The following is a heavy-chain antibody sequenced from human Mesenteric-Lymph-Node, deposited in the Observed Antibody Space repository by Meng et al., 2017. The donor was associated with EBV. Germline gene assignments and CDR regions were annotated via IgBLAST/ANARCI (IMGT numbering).Heavy chain of an antibody. Sequence: QAPGPGLVKPSGTLSPSGAGYSGFISNSNWWSWDRQPPGKGLQWIGEIFHSGGTNYNPSLKSRVTISVDKSKNQFSLKVNSLTAADTAVYYCARITFGGAIGDWGQGTLVTVSS. J-gene: IGHJ4*02. CDR1: SGFISNSNW. D-gene: IGHD3-16*02. V-gene: IGHV4-4*02. CDR2: IFHSGGT. CDR3: ARITFGGAIGD.